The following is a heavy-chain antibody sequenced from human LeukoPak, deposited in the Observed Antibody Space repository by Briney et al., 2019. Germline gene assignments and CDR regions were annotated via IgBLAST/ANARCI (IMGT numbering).Heavy chain of an antibody. Sequence: PGGSLRLSCGAPGGSLRNPWISWVRQSPAKWLDSVGRFQIKTVGGTADYAAPVKGRFTISRDDSKNTLYLQMNSLKTEDTAVYYCTTVGSGDGSGYYYAYYYYYMDVWGKGTTVTVSS. CDR3: TTVGSGDGSGYYYAYYYYYMDV. V-gene: IGHV3-15*01. CDR2: FQIKTVGGTA. CDR1: GGSLRNPW. J-gene: IGHJ6*03. D-gene: IGHD3-22*01.